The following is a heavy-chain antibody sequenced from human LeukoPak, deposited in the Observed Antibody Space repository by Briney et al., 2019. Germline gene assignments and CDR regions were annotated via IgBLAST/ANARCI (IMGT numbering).Heavy chain of an antibody. CDR1: GFTFSSYG. CDR3: AKDAPSGNFDY. V-gene: IGHV3-33*06. D-gene: IGHD1-26*01. J-gene: IGHJ4*02. Sequence: QPGRSLRLSCAASGFTFSSYGMHWVRQAPGKGLEWVAVIWYDGSNKYCADSVKGRFTISRDNSKNTLYLQMNSLRAEDTAVYYCAKDAPSGNFDYWGQGTLVTVSS. CDR2: IWYDGSNK.